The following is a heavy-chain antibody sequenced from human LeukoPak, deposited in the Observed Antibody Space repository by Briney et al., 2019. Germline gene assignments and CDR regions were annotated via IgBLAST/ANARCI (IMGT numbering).Heavy chain of an antibody. Sequence: GGSLRLSCAASEFTFSSYWMSWVRQAPGKGLEWVANIKQDGGEKYYLDSVKGRFTISRDNAKNSLYLQMNSLRAEDTALYYCIKDIGGAVAGTFDYWGQGSLVTVSS. CDR3: IKDIGGAVAGTFDY. J-gene: IGHJ4*02. CDR1: EFTFSSYW. V-gene: IGHV3-7*03. CDR2: IKQDGGEK. D-gene: IGHD6-19*01.